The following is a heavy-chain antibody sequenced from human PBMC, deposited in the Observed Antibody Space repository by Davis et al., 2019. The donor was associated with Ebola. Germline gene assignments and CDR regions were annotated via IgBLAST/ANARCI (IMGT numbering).Heavy chain of an antibody. J-gene: IGHJ3*02. D-gene: IGHD3-22*01. CDR2: IFPGDSDT. CDR1: GFSFTSYC. V-gene: IGHV5-51*01. CDR3: ARRNDSGGAIAFDI. Sequence: WESLKIPCKGSGFSFTSYCIGGVRQMPGKGLEWMGIIFPGDSDTRYSPSFQGQVTISADKSTSAAYQQWSSLKATDTAIYYCARRNDSGGAIAFDIWGKGTMVTVSS.